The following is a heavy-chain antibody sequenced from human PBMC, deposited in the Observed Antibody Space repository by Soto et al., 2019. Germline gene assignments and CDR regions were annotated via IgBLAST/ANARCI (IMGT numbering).Heavy chain of an antibody. V-gene: IGHV1-18*01. CDR2: ISTNNGNT. CDR1: GYTFPSSG. J-gene: IGHJ4*02. Sequence: DSVKASCKASGYTFPSSGISWVRQAPGQGPEWMGWISTNNGNTNYAQKIRGRVTMTTDTSTSTAYMELRSLRSDDTAVYYCARHTSSWPFDYWGQGTLVTVS. D-gene: IGHD6-13*01. CDR3: ARHTSSWPFDY.